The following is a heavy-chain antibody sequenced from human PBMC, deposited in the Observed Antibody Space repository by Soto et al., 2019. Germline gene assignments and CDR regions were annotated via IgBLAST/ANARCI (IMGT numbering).Heavy chain of an antibody. CDR2: ISSSSSYI. D-gene: IGHD3-22*01. V-gene: IGHV3-21*04. CDR1: GFTFSSYS. J-gene: IGHJ4*02. CDR3: AKGYYYDSSGYYPSALCDY. Sequence: GSLRLSCAASGFTFSSYSMNWVRQAPGKGLEWVSSISSSSSYIYYADSVKGRFAISRDNSKNTLYLQMNSLRAEDTAVYYCAKGYYYDSSGYYPSALCDYWGQGTLVTVSS.